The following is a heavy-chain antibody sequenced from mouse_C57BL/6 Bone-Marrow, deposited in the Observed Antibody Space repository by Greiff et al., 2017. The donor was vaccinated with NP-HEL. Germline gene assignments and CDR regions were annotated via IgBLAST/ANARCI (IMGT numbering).Heavy chain of an antibody. J-gene: IGHJ2*01. CDR3: ARESPYYYGDFDY. V-gene: IGHV2-9-1*01. CDR1: GFSLTSYA. Sequence: VKLMESGPGLVAPSQSLSITCTVSGFSLTSYAISWVRQPPGKGLEWLGVIWTGGGTNYNSALKSRLSISKDNSKSQVFLKMNSLQTDDTARYYCARESPYYYGDFDYWGQGTTLTVSS. D-gene: IGHD1-1*01. CDR2: IWTGGGT.